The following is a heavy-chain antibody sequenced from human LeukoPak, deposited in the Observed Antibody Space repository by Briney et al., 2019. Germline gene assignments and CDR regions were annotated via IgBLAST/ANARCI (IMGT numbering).Heavy chain of an antibody. D-gene: IGHD1-1*01. CDR3: ARGAGSFDY. CDR1: GGSFSGYY. Sequence: SETLSLTCAVYGGSFSGYYWSWIRQPPGKGLEWIGEINHSGSTNYNPSLKSRVTISVDTSKNQFSLKLSSVTAADTAVYYCARGAGSFDYWGQGTLVTVFS. V-gene: IGHV4-34*01. CDR2: INHSGST. J-gene: IGHJ4*02.